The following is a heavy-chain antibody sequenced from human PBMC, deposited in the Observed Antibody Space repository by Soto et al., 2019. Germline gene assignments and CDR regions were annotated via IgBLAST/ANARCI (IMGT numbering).Heavy chain of an antibody. Sequence: SETLSLTCAVSGGSISSGVYSWSWIRHPPGKGLEWIGYIYHSGSTYYNPSLKSRVTISVDRSKNQFSLKLSSVTAADTAVYYCVASVSLGDYYYYGMDVWGQGTTVTV. V-gene: IGHV4-30-2*01. J-gene: IGHJ6*02. D-gene: IGHD1-20*01. CDR2: IYHSGST. CDR1: GGSISSGVYS. CDR3: VASVSLGDYYYYGMDV.